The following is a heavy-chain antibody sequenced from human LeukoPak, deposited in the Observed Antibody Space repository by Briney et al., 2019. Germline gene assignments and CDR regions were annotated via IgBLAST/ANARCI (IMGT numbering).Heavy chain of an antibody. Sequence: SETLSLTCTVSGRSISSYYWSWIRHPPGKGLEWIGYIYYSGSTNYNPSLKSRVTISVDTSKNQFSLKLSSVTAADTAVYYCARGLVRGVIKDWGQGTLVTVSS. J-gene: IGHJ4*02. V-gene: IGHV4-59*01. D-gene: IGHD3-10*01. CDR3: ARGLVRGVIKD. CDR2: IYYSGST. CDR1: GRSISSYY.